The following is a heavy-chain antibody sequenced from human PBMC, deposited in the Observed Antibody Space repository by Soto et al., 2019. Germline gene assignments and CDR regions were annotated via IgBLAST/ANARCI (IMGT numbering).Heavy chain of an antibody. J-gene: IGHJ5*02. D-gene: IGHD1-1*01. CDR3: ARDQLEGNWFDP. V-gene: IGHV4-30-2*01. CDR2: IYHSGST. CDR1: GGSISSGGYS. Sequence: QLQLQESGSGLVRPSQTLSLTCAVSGGSISSGGYSWNWIRQPPGKGLEWIGYIYHSGSTLYNPSLKSRGTISVDKSKHQCSLKLSSVTAADTAVYYCARDQLEGNWFDPWGQGTLVTVSS.